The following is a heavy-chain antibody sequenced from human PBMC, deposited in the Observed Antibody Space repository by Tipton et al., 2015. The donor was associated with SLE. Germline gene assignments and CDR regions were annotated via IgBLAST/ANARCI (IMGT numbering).Heavy chain of an antibody. CDR1: GGSLSGYY. CDR3: ARTPLGESGFDF. Sequence: TLSLTCAVYGGSLSGYYWSWIRQPPGKGLEWIGYIYYSGSTYYNPSLKSRLTMSLDTSKNQFSLKLTSVTAADTAVYYCARTPLGESGFDFWGQGTMVTVSS. D-gene: IGHD3-16*01. CDR2: IYYSGST. V-gene: IGHV4-34*09. J-gene: IGHJ3*01.